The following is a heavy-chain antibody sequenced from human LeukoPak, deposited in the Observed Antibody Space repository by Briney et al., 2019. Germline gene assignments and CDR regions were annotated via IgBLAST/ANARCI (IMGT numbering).Heavy chain of an antibody. V-gene: IGHV3-30*03. CDR1: GFTFSSYS. CDR3: ARDERDLGELDY. CDR2: ISYDGSNK. D-gene: IGHD3-10*01. J-gene: IGHJ4*02. Sequence: GGSLRLSCAASGFTFSSYSMNWVRQAPGKGLEWVAVISYDGSNKYYADSVKGRFTISRDNSKNTLYLQMNSLRTEDTAVYYCARDERDLGELDYWGQGTLVTVSS.